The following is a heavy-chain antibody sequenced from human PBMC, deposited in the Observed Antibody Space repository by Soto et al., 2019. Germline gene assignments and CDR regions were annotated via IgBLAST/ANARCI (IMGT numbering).Heavy chain of an antibody. Sequence: SETLSLTCTVSGGSISSYYWSWIRQPPGKGLEWIGYIYYSGSTNYNPSLKGRVTISVDTSKNQFSLKLSSVTAADTAVYYCARSTMVRGLNINYYYYYYMDVWGKGTTVTVSS. J-gene: IGHJ6*03. CDR2: IYYSGST. CDR1: GGSISSYY. D-gene: IGHD3-10*01. V-gene: IGHV4-59*01. CDR3: ARSTMVRGLNINYYYYYYMDV.